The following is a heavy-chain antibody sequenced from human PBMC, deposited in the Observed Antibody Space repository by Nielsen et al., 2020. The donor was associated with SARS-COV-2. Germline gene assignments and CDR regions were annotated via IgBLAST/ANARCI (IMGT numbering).Heavy chain of an antibody. CDR3: AREAGRGTLSGTERYFDF. Sequence: ASVTVSCKSSRYTFTTHAIHWVRQAPGQWLEWLGWINTGNGNTKYSQRSQGRVTFTRDTSASPAHMELASLNSEDTAIYYCAREAGRGTLSGTERYFDFWGQGTLVTVSS. J-gene: IGHJ4*02. D-gene: IGHD1/OR15-1a*01. CDR1: RYTFTTHA. V-gene: IGHV1-3*04. CDR2: INTGNGNT.